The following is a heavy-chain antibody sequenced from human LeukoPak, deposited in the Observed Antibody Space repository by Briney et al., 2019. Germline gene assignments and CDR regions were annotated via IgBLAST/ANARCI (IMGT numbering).Heavy chain of an antibody. D-gene: IGHD4-17*01. Sequence: SGGSLRLSCAASGLTFSSYGMHWVRQAPGKGLEWVAVIWYDGSNKYYADSVKGRFTISRDNSKNTLYLQMNSLRAEDTAVYYCAREGDYGFELDYWGQGTLVTVSS. V-gene: IGHV3-33*08. J-gene: IGHJ4*02. CDR3: AREGDYGFELDY. CDR2: IWYDGSNK. CDR1: GLTFSSYG.